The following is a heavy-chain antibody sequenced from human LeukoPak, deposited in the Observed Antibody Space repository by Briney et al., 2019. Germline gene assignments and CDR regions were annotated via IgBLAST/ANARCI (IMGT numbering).Heavy chain of an antibody. CDR2: IVVGSGNT. J-gene: IGHJ4*02. V-gene: IGHV1-58*01. CDR3: AAFLWFGELFGYYFDY. D-gene: IGHD3-10*01. CDR1: GFTFTSSA. Sequence: SVKVSCKASGFTFTSSAVQWVRQARGQRLEWIGWIVVGSGNTNFAQKFQERVTITRDMSTSTAYMELSSLRSEDTAVYYCAAFLWFGELFGYYFDYWGQGTLVTVSS.